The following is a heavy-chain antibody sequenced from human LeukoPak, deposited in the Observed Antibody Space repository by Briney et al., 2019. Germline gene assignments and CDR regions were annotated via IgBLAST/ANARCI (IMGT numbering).Heavy chain of an antibody. CDR3: ARHSSSLNWFDP. CDR1: GFTFSSYS. Sequence: GGSLRLSCAASGFTFSSYSMNWVRQAPGKGLEWVSSISSSSSYIYYADSVKGRFTISRDNAKNSLYLQMNSLRAEDTAVYYCARHSSSLNWFDPWGQGTLVTVSS. J-gene: IGHJ5*02. D-gene: IGHD6-6*01. CDR2: ISSSSSYI. V-gene: IGHV3-21*01.